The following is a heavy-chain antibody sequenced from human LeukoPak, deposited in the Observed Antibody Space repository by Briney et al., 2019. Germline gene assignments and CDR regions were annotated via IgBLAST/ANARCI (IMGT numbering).Heavy chain of an antibody. D-gene: IGHD3-9*01. CDR2: ISGSGGST. V-gene: IGHV3-23*01. CDR3: AKHRANIYDILTY. J-gene: IGHJ4*02. Sequence: GGSLRLSCVASGFTFSSYAMSWVRQAPGKGLEWVSAISGSGGSTYYADSVKGRFTISRDNSKNTLYLQMNSLRAEDTAVYYCAKHRANIYDILTYWGQGTLVTVSS. CDR1: GFTFSSYA.